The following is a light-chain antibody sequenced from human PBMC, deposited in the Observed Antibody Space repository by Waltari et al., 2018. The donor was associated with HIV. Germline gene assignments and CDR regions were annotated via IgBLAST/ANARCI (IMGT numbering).Light chain of an antibody. Sequence: QSVLTHPHSVSAPPGQKVTISCSGSSSAIRSHSVSWYQQFPGTAPRRLIFDTYKRPSGIPDRFSASKSGTSATLDITGLQTGDEADYYCATWDNSLSIGVFGGGTKLTVL. V-gene: IGLV1-51*01. CDR2: DTY. J-gene: IGLJ3*02. CDR3: ATWDNSLSIGV. CDR1: SSAIRSHS.